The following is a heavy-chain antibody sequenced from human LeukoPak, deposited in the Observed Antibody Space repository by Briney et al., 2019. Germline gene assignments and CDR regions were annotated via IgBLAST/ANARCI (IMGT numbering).Heavy chain of an antibody. J-gene: IGHJ6*02. CDR1: GGTFSSYA. V-gene: IGHV1-69*13. D-gene: IGHD6-13*01. CDR2: IIPIFGTA. CDR3: ARDSLKGIAAAGTFHYYYGMDV. Sequence: SVKVSCKASGGTFSSYAISWVRQAPGQGLEWMGGIIPIFGTANYAQRFQGRVTITADESTSTAYMELSSLRSEDTAVYYCARDSLKGIAAAGTFHYYYGMDVWGQGTTVTVSS.